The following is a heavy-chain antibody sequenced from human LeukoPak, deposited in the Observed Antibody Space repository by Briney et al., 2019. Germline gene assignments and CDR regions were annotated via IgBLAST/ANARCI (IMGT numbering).Heavy chain of an antibody. CDR1: GYTFTSYY. V-gene: IGHV1-46*01. J-gene: IGHJ4*02. D-gene: IGHD5-18*01. CDR3: ARADGGYSYGHDGSFFDY. Sequence: ASVKVSCKVSGYTFTSYYMHWVRQAPGQGLEWMGIINPSGGSTSYAQKFQGRVTMTRDTSTSTVYMELSSLRSEDTAVHYCARADGGYSYGHDGSFFDYWGQGTLVTVSS. CDR2: INPSGGST.